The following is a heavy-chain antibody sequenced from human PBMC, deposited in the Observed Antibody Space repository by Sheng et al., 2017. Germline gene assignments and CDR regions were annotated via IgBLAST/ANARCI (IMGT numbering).Heavy chain of an antibody. CDR1: GGSFSGYY. CDR2: INHSGST. CDR3: ARSPYSGSYYG. J-gene: IGHJ4*02. D-gene: IGHD1-26*01. Sequence: QVQLQQWGAGLLKPSETLSLTCAVYGGSFSGYYWSWIRQPPGKGLEWIGEINHSGSTNYNPSLKSRVTISVDTSKNQFSLKLSSVTAADTAVYYCARSPYSGSYYGWGQGTLVTVSS. V-gene: IGHV4-34*01.